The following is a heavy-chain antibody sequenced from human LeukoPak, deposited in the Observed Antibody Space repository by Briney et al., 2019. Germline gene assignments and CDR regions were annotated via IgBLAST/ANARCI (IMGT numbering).Heavy chain of an antibody. CDR3: ARDLTMSS. Sequence: GGSLRLSCAASGFTFSSYAMSWVRQAPGKGLEWVSVIYSGGNTYYADSVKGRFAISRHNSKNTLFLQMNSLRAEDTAVYYCARDLTMSSWGQGTLVTVSS. CDR2: IYSGGNT. V-gene: IGHV3-53*04. CDR1: GFTFSSYA. J-gene: IGHJ5*02.